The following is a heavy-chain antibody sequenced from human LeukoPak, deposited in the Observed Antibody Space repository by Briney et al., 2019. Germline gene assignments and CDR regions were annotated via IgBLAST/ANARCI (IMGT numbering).Heavy chain of an antibody. Sequence: GXGXVWVSRINSVGSSTSYADSVKGRFTISRDNAKNTLYLQMNSLRAEDTAVYYCARALGVYAFDIWGQGTMVTVSS. CDR3: ARALGVYAFDI. J-gene: IGHJ3*02. V-gene: IGHV3-74*01. CDR2: INSVGSST. D-gene: IGHD3-10*01.